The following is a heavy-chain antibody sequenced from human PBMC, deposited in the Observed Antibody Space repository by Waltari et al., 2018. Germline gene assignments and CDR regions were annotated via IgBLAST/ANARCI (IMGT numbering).Heavy chain of an antibody. D-gene: IGHD1-26*01. CDR1: GFTFSSYG. CDR3: ARGDQGWELYYYYGMDV. Sequence: QVQLVESGGGVVQPGRSLRLSCAASGFTFSSYGMHWVRQAPGKGLEWVAVICEDGSNKYYADAVKGRFTISRDNSKNTLYLQMNSLRAEDTAVYYCARGDQGWELYYYYGMDVWGQGTTVTVSS. J-gene: IGHJ6*02. V-gene: IGHV3-33*01. CDR2: ICEDGSNK.